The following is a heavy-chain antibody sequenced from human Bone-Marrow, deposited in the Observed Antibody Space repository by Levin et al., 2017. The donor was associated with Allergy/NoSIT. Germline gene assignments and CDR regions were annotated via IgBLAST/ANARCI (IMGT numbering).Heavy chain of an antibody. CDR1: GFRFKDYG. Sequence: GGSLRLSCDASGFRFKDYGMHWVRQAPGKGLEWVASISFDQINKYYGDSVKGRFTISRDNSKDTLFLQMNSLRLDDTAVYYCTKEFNYAHYYDGSAVMSFDYWGQGTLVTVSS. V-gene: IGHV3-30*18. CDR2: ISFDQINK. CDR3: TKEFNYAHYYDGSAVMSFDY. D-gene: IGHD3-22*01. J-gene: IGHJ4*02.